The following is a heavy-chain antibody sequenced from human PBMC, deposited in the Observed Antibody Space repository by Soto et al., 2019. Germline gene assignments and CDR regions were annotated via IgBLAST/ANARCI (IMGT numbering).Heavy chain of an antibody. V-gene: IGHV1-46*01. CDR2: INPSGGST. J-gene: IGHJ4*02. Sequence: GASVKVSCKASGYTFTSYYMHWVRQAPGQGLEWMGIINPSGGSTSYAQKFQGRVTMTRDTSTSTVYMELSSLRSEDTAVYYCARDSIAVAGTDYWGQGTLVTGSS. CDR1: GYTFTSYY. CDR3: ARDSIAVAGTDY. D-gene: IGHD6-19*01.